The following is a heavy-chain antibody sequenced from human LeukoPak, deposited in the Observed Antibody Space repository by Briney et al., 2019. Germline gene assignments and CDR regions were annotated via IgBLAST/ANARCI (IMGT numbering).Heavy chain of an antibody. CDR2: IIPIFGTA. CDR3: AQYSYGLNYFDY. J-gene: IGHJ4*02. CDR1: GGTFSSYA. D-gene: IGHD5-18*01. V-gene: IGHV1-69*13. Sequence: SVKVSFKASGGTFSSYAISWVRQAPGQGLEWMGGIIPIFGTANYAQKFQGRVTITADESTSTAYMELSSLRSEDTAVYYCAQYSYGLNYFDYWGQGTLVTVSS.